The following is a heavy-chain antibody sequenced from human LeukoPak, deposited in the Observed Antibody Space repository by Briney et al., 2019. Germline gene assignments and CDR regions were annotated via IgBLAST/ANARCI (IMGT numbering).Heavy chain of an antibody. V-gene: IGHV3-30*02. CDR2: IRYDGSNK. J-gene: IGHJ4*02. D-gene: IGHD3-10*01. Sequence: GGSLRLSCAASGFTFSSYGMHWVRQAPGKGLEWVAFIRYDGSNKYYADSAKGRFTISRDNSKNTLYLQMNSLRAEDTAVYCCAKDAYGSGSTQDYWGQGTLVTVSS. CDR1: GFTFSSYG. CDR3: AKDAYGSGSTQDY.